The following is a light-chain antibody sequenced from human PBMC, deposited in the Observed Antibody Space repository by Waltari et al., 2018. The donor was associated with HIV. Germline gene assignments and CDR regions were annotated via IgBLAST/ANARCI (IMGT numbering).Light chain of an antibody. CDR2: GVS. J-gene: IGLJ3*02. CDR1: VTDIDVFNF. CDR3: SSYTRNHSLV. V-gene: IGLV2-14*01. Sequence: ALTQPAPVAGSPGQSITISRRGTVTDIDVFNFVSWYRQYPGLAPQLVLYGVSSRPSGVSLRFSGSKSGDTASLTISGLEAEDEAHYYCSSYTRNHSLVFGGGTKLTVL.